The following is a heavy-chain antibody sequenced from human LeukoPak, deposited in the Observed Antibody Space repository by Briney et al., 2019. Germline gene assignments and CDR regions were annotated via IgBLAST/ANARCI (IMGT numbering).Heavy chain of an antibody. Sequence: GRSLGLSCAASGFTFSSYGMHWVRQAPGKGLEWVAVISYDGSNKYYADSVKGRFTISRDNSKNTLYLQMNSLRAEDTAVYYCAKGEFIYDFWSGYSDDAFDIWGQGTMVTVSS. CDR2: ISYDGSNK. J-gene: IGHJ3*02. D-gene: IGHD3-3*01. CDR1: GFTFSSYG. V-gene: IGHV3-30*18. CDR3: AKGEFIYDFWSGYSDDAFDI.